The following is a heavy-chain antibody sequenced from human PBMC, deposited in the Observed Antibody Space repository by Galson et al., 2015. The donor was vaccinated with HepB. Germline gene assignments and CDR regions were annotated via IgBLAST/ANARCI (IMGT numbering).Heavy chain of an antibody. D-gene: IGHD1-26*01. CDR1: GYIFSSYG. CDR2: ISAYNGYT. V-gene: IGHV1-18*01. CDR3: ARVVRSGASYFDY. Sequence: SVKVSCKASGYIFSSYGITWVRQAPGQGLEWMGWISAYNGYTNYEQKFQGRVTMSTDTSTRIAYMELRSLRSDDTAVYYCARVVRSGASYFDYWGQGALVTVSS. J-gene: IGHJ4*02.